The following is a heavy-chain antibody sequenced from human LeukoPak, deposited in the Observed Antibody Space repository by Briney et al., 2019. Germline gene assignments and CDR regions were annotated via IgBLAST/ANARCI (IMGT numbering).Heavy chain of an antibody. CDR1: GFTFSNHW. Sequence: GGSLRLSCAASGASGFTFSNHWMSWVRQAPGKGLEWVANIKQDGSEMYYVDSVKGRFTISRDNAEKSLYLQMNSLRADDTAVYYCGRTGDLSDYWGQGTLVTVSS. D-gene: IGHD7-27*01. J-gene: IGHJ4*02. CDR2: IKQDGSEM. V-gene: IGHV3-7*01. CDR3: GRTGDLSDY.